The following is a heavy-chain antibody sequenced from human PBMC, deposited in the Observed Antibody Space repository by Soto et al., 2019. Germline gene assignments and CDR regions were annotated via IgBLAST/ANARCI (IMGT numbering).Heavy chain of an antibody. D-gene: IGHD2-15*01. V-gene: IGHV1-69*13. Sequence: GASVKVSCKASGGTFSSYAISWVRQAPGQGLEWMGGIIPIFGTANYAQKFQGRVTITADESTSTAYMELSSLRSEDTAVYYCARGSVVVVERNWFDPWGQGTLVTVSS. CDR2: IIPIFGTA. CDR1: GGTFSSYA. J-gene: IGHJ5*02. CDR3: ARGSVVVVERNWFDP.